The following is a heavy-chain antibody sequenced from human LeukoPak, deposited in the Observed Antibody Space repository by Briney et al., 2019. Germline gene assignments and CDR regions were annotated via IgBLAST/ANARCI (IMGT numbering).Heavy chain of an antibody. V-gene: IGHV3-30*02. CDR3: AKDFDPFRSGGSFGEDY. D-gene: IGHD6-19*01. CDR1: GFTFSSYG. J-gene: IGHJ4*02. CDR2: IRYNGSNK. Sequence: PGGSLRPSCAASGFTFSSYGMHWVRQAPGKGLEWVAFIRYNGSNKYYADSVKGRFTISRDNSKNTLYLQMNSLRAEDTAVYYCAKDFDPFRSGGSFGEDYGGQGTLVTVSS.